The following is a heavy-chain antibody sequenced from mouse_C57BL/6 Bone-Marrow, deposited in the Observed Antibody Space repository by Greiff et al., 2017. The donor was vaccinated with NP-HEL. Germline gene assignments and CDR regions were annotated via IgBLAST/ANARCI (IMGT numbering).Heavy chain of an antibody. CDR2: INPGSGGT. Sequence: VQLQQSGAELVRPGTSVKVSCKASGYAFTNYLIEWVKQRPGQGLEWIGVINPGSGGTNYNEKFKGKATLTADKSSSTAYMQLSSLTSEDSAVYFCARTVYYGSSVYFDVWGTGTTVTVSS. CDR3: ARTVYYGSSVYFDV. D-gene: IGHD1-1*01. J-gene: IGHJ1*03. CDR1: GYAFTNYL. V-gene: IGHV1-54*01.